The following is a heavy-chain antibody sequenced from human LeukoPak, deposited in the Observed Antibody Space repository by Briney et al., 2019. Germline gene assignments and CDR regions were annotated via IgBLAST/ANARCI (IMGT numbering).Heavy chain of an antibody. J-gene: IGHJ4*02. CDR3: TTRAQFVAVAGTDYFDY. D-gene: IGHD6-19*01. Sequence: GGSLRLSCAASGFTFSNAWMTWVRQAPGKGLEWVGRIKSKTDGGTTDCAAPVKGRFTISRDDSKNMLYLQMNSLKTGDTAVYYCTTRAQFVAVAGTDYFDYWGQGTLVTVSS. V-gene: IGHV3-15*01. CDR1: GFTFSNAW. CDR2: IKSKTDGGTT.